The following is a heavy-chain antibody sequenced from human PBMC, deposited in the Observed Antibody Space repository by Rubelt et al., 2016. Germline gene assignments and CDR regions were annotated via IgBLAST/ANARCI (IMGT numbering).Heavy chain of an antibody. D-gene: IGHD1-1*01. J-gene: IGHJ4*02. CDR3: ARDWKGQPLFTRDY. V-gene: IGHV4-39*07. CDR2: IYYSGST. Sequence: GPGLVKPSETLSLTCTVSGGSISSSSYYWGWIRQPPGKGLEWIGSIYYSGSTYYNPSLKSRVTISVDTSKNQFSLKLSSVTAADTAVYYCARDWKGQPLFTRDYWGQGTLVTVSS. CDR1: GGSISSSSYY.